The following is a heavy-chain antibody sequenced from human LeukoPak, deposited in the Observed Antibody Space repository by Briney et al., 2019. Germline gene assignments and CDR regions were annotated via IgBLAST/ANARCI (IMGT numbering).Heavy chain of an antibody. CDR3: GTKPSNGDRYFDY. D-gene: IGHD4-17*01. Sequence: GGSVRLYCAASGFTFSSYAMSWIRNAPGKGLEWLSAICPTTGTTFYADPVKGRFTISRDNSKNTLYLQMNILRAEDMAVYCCGTKPSNGDRYFDYWGQGSLVTVSS. V-gene: IGHV3-23*01. CDR1: GFTFSSYA. J-gene: IGHJ4*02. CDR2: ICPTTGTT.